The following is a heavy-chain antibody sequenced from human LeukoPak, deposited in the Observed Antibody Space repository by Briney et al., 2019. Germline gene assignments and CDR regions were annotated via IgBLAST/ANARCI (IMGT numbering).Heavy chain of an antibody. D-gene: IGHD3-22*01. V-gene: IGHV4-34*01. Sequence: SETLSLTCAVYGGYFSGYYWSWIRQPPGKGLEWIGGINHSGSTNYNPSLKSRVTISVDTSKNQFSLKLSSVTAADTAVYYCARKELRYYDSSRGFDYWGQGTLVTVSS. J-gene: IGHJ4*02. CDR3: ARKELRYYDSSRGFDY. CDR1: GGYFSGYY. CDR2: INHSGST.